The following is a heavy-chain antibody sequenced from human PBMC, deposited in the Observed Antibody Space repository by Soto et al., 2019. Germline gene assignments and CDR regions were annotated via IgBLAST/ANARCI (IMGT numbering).Heavy chain of an antibody. J-gene: IGHJ4*02. CDR1: GGTFSSYA. CDR3: AREDKDYGSGSYYSNYFDY. D-gene: IGHD3-10*01. Sequence: QVQLVQSGAEVKKPGSSVKVSCKASGGTFSSYAISWVRQASGQGLEWMGGIIPIFGTANYAQKFQGRVTITADESTSTAYMELSSLRSEDTAVYYCAREDKDYGSGSYYSNYFDYWGQGTLVTVSS. CDR2: IIPIFGTA. V-gene: IGHV1-69*01.